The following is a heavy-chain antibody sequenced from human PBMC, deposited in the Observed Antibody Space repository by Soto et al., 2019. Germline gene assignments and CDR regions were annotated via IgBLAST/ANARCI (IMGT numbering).Heavy chain of an antibody. J-gene: IGHJ6*02. CDR1: GGSINNYY. CDR2: IHYSGTT. Sequence: QAHFQESGPGLVKPSETLSLTCTVSGGSINNYYCNWVRQPPGKGLEWIGSIHYSGTTHYNPSLESRVTISADRAKNQFSLKLNSVPAADTAVYYCAGDTYGMDVWGQGTTVTVSS. CDR3: AGDTYGMDV. V-gene: IGHV4-59*01.